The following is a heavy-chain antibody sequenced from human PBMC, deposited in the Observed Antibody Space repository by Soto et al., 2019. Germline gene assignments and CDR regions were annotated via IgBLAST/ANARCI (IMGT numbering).Heavy chain of an antibody. CDR2: IDSGGSAI. J-gene: IGHJ4*01. D-gene: IGHD2-21*01. V-gene: IGHV3-48*03. CDR3: VRDRYPIHFGV. Sequence: GGSLRLSCVASGFTLSSYEMNWVRQAPGKGLEWISYIDSGGSAIYYADSMKGRFTISRDNAKNSLYLQMNSMRVEDTAVYYRVRDRYPIHFGVCGHGTLVTVSS. CDR1: GFTLSSYE.